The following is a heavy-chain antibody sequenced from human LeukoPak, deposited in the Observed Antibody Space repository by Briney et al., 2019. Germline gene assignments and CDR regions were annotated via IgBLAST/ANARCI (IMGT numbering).Heavy chain of an antibody. CDR3: AKEAVDTAIYYYYYMDV. CDR2: IRYDGSNK. D-gene: IGHD5-18*01. J-gene: IGHJ6*03. CDR1: GFTFSSYG. V-gene: IGHV3-30*02. Sequence: GGSLRLSCAASGFTFSSYGMHWVRQAPGKELEWVAFIRYDGSNKYYADSVKGRFTISRDNSKNTLYLQMNSLRAEDTAVYYCAKEAVDTAIYYYYYMDVWGKGTTVTISS.